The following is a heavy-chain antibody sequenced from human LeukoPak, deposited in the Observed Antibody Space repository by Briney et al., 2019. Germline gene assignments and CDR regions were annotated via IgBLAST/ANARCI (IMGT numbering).Heavy chain of an antibody. CDR2: ISSSGST. CDR3: ARARSGWYFDH. CDR1: GGSLIGYY. Sequence: SETLSLTCTISGGSLIGYYWTWIRQPAGKGLEWIGRISSSGSTNYNPSLKSRVTMSVDTSKNQVSLRLSSVTAADTAVYYCARARSGWYFDHWGQGNLVTVSS. V-gene: IGHV4-4*07. D-gene: IGHD6-19*01. J-gene: IGHJ4*02.